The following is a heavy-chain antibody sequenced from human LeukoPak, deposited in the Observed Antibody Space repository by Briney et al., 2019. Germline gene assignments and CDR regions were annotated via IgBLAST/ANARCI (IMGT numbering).Heavy chain of an antibody. CDR2: IHPNSGST. J-gene: IGHJ4*02. D-gene: IGHD1-14*01. V-gene: IGHV1-2*06. CDR3: ARRTAEDLDY. Sequence: ASVKVSCKASGYTFTGYYMHWVRQAPGQGLEWMGRIHPNSGSTNYAQKFQGRITMTRDTSISTAYMELSRLTSDDTAVYYCARRTAEDLDYWGQGTLVTVSS. CDR1: GYTFTGYY.